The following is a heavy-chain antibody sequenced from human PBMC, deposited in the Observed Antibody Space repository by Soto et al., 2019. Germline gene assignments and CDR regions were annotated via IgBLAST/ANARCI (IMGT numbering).Heavy chain of an antibody. D-gene: IGHD6-13*01. J-gene: IGHJ6*02. CDR3: ARTSAAGKYYSGMDV. CDR2: IYPGDSDT. Sequence: VPLVQSGAEVKKPGESLKISWKGSGYSFTSYWIGWVRQMPGKGLEWMGIIYPGDSDTRYSPSFQGQVTISADKSISTANLQWSSLKASDTAMYYCARTSAAGKYYSGMDVWGQGTTVTVSS. CDR1: GYSFTSYW. V-gene: IGHV5-51*01.